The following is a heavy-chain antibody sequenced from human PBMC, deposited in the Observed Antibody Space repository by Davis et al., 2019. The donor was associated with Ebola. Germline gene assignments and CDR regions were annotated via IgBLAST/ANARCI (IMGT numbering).Heavy chain of an antibody. D-gene: IGHD4-11*01. CDR3: AKDTDYGNVYYYNGMDV. CDR1: GFTFSRFG. Sequence: GESLKTPCAAPGFTFSRFGMHWDRQAPGKGLEWVALISAAGGNPYYADSVKGRFTISRNNSKNTLYLQIDSLRPDDTAVYFCAKDTDYGNVYYYNGMDVWEQGTTVTVSS. CDR2: ISAAGGNP. V-gene: IGHV3-30*18. J-gene: IGHJ6*01.